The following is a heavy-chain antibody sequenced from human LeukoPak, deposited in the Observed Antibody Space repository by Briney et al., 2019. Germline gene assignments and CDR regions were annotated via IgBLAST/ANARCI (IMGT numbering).Heavy chain of an antibody. CDR3: ARGPPEYSGTFFDY. CDR1: GGSISSYY. V-gene: IGHV4-4*07. J-gene: IGHJ4*02. CDR2: INTSGST. Sequence: SETLSLTCTVSGGSISSYYWSWIRQPAGKGLEWIGRINTSGSTNYNPSLKSRVTISVDKSKNQFSLKLSSVTAADTAVYYCARGPPEYSGTFFDYWGQGTLVTVSS. D-gene: IGHD6-6*01.